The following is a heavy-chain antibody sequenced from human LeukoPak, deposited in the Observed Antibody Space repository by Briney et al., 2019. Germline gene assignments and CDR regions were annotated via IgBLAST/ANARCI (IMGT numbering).Heavy chain of an antibody. CDR2: VSYDGSDE. D-gene: IGHD3-3*01. CDR1: GFTFSTYA. Sequence: GRSLRLSCAASGFTFSTYAMDWVRQAPGKGLEWVAAVSYDGSDEYYADSVKGRFTISRDKSKNTLYLQMNSLRAEDTAVYHCAGGGANYDLWSGYRYWGQGTLVTVSS. CDR3: AGGGANYDLWSGYRY. J-gene: IGHJ4*02. V-gene: IGHV3-30*07.